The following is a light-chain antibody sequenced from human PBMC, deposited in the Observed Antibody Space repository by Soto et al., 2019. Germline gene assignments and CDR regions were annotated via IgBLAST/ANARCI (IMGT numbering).Light chain of an antibody. CDR1: QSISSW. V-gene: IGKV1-5*02. CDR2: DAS. Sequence: STLSASVGDRVTIICRASQSISSWLAWYQQKPGKAPKLLIYDASNLESAVPSRFSGSGSGTEFTLTISSLQPDDFATYYCQQSNTYPWTFGQGTKVDIK. CDR3: QQSNTYPWT. J-gene: IGKJ1*01.